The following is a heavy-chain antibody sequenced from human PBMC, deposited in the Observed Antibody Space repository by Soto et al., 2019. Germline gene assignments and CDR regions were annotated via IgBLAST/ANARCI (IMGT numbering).Heavy chain of an antibody. Sequence: SVKVSCKASGGTFSSYAISWVRQAPGQGLEWMGGIIPIFGTANYAQKFQGRVTITADKSTSTAYMELSSLRSEDTAVYYCARDLLQGGYSGYEPFDYWGQGTLVTVSS. CDR3: ARDLLQGGYSGYEPFDY. V-gene: IGHV1-69*06. CDR2: IIPIFGTA. D-gene: IGHD5-12*01. J-gene: IGHJ4*02. CDR1: GGTFSSYA.